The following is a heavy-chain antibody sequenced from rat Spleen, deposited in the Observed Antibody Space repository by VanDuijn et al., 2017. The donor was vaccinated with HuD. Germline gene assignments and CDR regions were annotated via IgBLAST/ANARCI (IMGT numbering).Heavy chain of an antibody. V-gene: IGHV5-25*01. CDR2: ISTGGGDT. Sequence: EVQLVESGGGLVQPGRSMKLSCAASGFTFSNYHMAWVRQAPTKGLEWVASISTGGGDTYYRDSVKGRFTVSRDNSKSTLYLQVDSLRSEDTATYYCARQDTSGYSNWFAYWGQGTLVTVSS. CDR1: GFTFSNYH. J-gene: IGHJ3*01. D-gene: IGHD4-3*01. CDR3: ARQDTSGYSNWFAY.